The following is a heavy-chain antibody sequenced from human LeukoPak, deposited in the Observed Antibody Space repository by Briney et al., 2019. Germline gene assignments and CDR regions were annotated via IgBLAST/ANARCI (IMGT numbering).Heavy chain of an antibody. V-gene: IGHV4-4*07. CDR2: ISTTGST. CDR3: ARDTQSMAYFDY. CDR1: GASISDYY. J-gene: IGHJ4*02. D-gene: IGHD2/OR15-2a*01. Sequence: PSDTLSLTCTVSGASISDYYWSWIRQSAGKGLEWIGRISTTGSTYYNPSFQSRVTMSADPSKTLFFLRLRSVTAADTAVYYCARDTQSMAYFDYWGQGTLVTVSS.